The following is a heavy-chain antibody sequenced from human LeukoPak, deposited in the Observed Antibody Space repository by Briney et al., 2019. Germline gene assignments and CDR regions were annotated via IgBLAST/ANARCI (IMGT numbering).Heavy chain of an antibody. J-gene: IGHJ4*02. CDR3: AKGSGDFWSGYYAY. D-gene: IGHD3-3*01. V-gene: IGHV3-23*01. CDR1: GFTFSSYA. CDR2: ISGSGGST. Sequence: PGGSLRLSCAASGFTFSSYAMSWVRQAPGKGREGGSAISGSGGSTYYADSVKGRFTISRDNSKNTLYLQMNSLRAEDTAVYYCAKGSGDFWSGYYAYWGQGTLVTVSS.